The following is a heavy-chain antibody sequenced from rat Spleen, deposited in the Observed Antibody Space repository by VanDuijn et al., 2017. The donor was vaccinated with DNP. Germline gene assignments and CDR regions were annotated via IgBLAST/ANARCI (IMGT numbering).Heavy chain of an antibody. CDR1: GFTFSDYY. D-gene: IGHD4-1*01. CDR3: AIANGDY. V-gene: IGHV5-22*01. Sequence: EVQLVESGGDLVQPGRSLKLSCAASGFTFSDYYMAWVRQAPKKGLDWVASISYEGSGIYYGDSVKGRFTISRDNAENTVYLQMNSLRSEDTATYYCAIANGDYWGQGVMVTVSS. J-gene: IGHJ2*01. CDR2: ISYEGSGI.